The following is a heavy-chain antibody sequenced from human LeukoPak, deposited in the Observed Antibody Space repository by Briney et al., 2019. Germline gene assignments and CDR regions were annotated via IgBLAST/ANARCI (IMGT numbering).Heavy chain of an antibody. CDR2: ISGGGDKT. CDR3: ARDRHCVNGVCHSPAGMDV. V-gene: IGHV3-23*01. J-gene: IGHJ6*02. Sequence: PGGSLRLSCAASGFTFSIYAMSWVRQAPGKRLDWVASISGGGDKTYYADSVKGRFTISRDNSKNTVYLQINSLRAEDTAVYYCARDRHCVNGVCHSPAGMDVWGQGTTVTVS. D-gene: IGHD2-8*01. CDR1: GFTFSIYA.